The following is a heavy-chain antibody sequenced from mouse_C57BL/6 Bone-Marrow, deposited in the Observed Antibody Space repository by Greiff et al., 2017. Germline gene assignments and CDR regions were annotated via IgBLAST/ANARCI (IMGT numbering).Heavy chain of an antibody. D-gene: IGHD3-3*01. J-gene: IGHJ1*03. Sequence: EVQLQQSGAELVRPGASVKLSCTASGFNIKDDYMHWVKQRPEQGLEWIGWIDPENGDTEYASKFQGKATITADTSSNTAYEQLSSLTSEDTAVYYCATWDRACDFDVWGTGTTVTVSS. CDR2: IDPENGDT. CDR1: GFNIKDDY. V-gene: IGHV14-4*01. CDR3: ATWDRACDFDV.